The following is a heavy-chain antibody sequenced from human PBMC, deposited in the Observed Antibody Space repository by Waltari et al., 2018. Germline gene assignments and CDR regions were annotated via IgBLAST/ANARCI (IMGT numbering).Heavy chain of an antibody. J-gene: IGHJ4*02. D-gene: IGHD6-13*01. CDR3: ARSLHVFKAAAGMFDY. CDR2: IYYRGTP. Sequence: QLQLQESGPGLVKPSGPLSLTCPVSYDSSSSGDYSWGWIRQPPGKGLEWVVSIYYRGTPSYNPSLRSRVTMSVDTSKKQFSLKLSSVTAADTAVYYCARSLHVFKAAAGMFDYWGQGTLVTVSS. V-gene: IGHV4-39*01. CDR1: YDSSSSGDYS.